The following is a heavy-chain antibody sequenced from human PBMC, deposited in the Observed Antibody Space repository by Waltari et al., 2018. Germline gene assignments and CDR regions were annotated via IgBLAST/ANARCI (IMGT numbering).Heavy chain of an antibody. J-gene: IGHJ6*02. CDR2: INHSGST. V-gene: IGHV4-34*01. D-gene: IGHD6-19*01. CDR3: ARHATYSSGWSRYYYYGMDV. CDR1: GGSFSGYY. Sequence: QVQLQQWGAGLLKPSETLSLTCAVYGGSFSGYYWSWIRQPPGKGREWIGEINHSGSTNYNPSLKSRVTISVDTSKNQFSLKLSSVTAADTAVYYCARHATYSSGWSRYYYYGMDVWGQGTTVTVSS.